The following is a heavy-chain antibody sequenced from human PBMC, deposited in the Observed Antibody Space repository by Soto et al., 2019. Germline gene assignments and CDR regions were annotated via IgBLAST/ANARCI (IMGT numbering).Heavy chain of an antibody. J-gene: IGHJ6*02. Sequence: QVQLVQSGAEVKRPGSSVKVSCKASGGTFSSNSINWVRQAPGQGLEWMGSIIPLCGTTDYAQNFQGRVTISADKFTNTAYRELSSLRSEDTAVYFCARAVLSSSRPSYYEYGMDVWGQGTTVTVSS. CDR1: GGTFSSNS. V-gene: IGHV1-69*06. D-gene: IGHD3-16*01. CDR3: ARAVLSSSRPSYYEYGMDV. CDR2: IIPLCGTT.